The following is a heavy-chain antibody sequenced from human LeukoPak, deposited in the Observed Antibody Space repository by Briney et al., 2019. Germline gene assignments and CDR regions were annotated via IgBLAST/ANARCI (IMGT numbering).Heavy chain of an antibody. Sequence: ASVKVSCKASGYTFTGYHIHWVRQAPGQGPEWMGWINPNSGGTKIAQEFQGRVTMTRDTSISTAYMELSSLTSDDTAVYYCARDPSTSYYFDSWGQGTLVTVSS. CDR1: GYTFTGYH. CDR3: ARDPSTSYYFDS. CDR2: INPNSGGT. D-gene: IGHD6-6*01. V-gene: IGHV1-2*02. J-gene: IGHJ4*02.